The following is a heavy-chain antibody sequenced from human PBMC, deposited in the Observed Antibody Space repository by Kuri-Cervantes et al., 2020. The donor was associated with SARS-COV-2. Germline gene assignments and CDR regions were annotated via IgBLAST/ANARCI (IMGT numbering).Heavy chain of an antibody. CDR1: GFTFSSYA. D-gene: IGHD3-10*01. CDR3: ASMVRGNYGMGV. CDR2: IYSGGSST. V-gene: IGHV3-23*03. Sequence: GESLKISCAASGFTFSSYAMSWVRQAPGKGLEWVSVIYSGGSSTYYADSVKGRFTISRDNSKNTLYLQMNSLRAEDTAVYYCASMVRGNYGMGVWGQGTTVTVSS. J-gene: IGHJ6*02.